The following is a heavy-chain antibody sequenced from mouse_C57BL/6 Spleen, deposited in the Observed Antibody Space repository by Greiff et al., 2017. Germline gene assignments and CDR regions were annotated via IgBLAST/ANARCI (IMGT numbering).Heavy chain of an antibody. J-gene: IGHJ3*01. Sequence: VQLQQSGAELARPGASVKLSCKASGYTFTSYGISWVKQRTGQGLEWIGEIYPRSGNTYYNEKFKGKATLTADKSSSTAYMELRSLTSEDSAVYFCASHYGSSSGFAYWGQGTLVTVSA. D-gene: IGHD1-1*01. CDR2: IYPRSGNT. CDR3: ASHYGSSSGFAY. V-gene: IGHV1-81*01. CDR1: GYTFTSYG.